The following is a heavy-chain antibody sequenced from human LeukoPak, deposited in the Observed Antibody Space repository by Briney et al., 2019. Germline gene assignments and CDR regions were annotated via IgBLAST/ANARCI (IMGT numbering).Heavy chain of an antibody. CDR3: ARDAWGDSSGHDAFDI. CDR2: IIPILGIA. J-gene: IGHJ3*02. V-gene: IGHV1-69*04. D-gene: IGHD3-22*01. CDR1: GGTFSSYA. Sequence: SVKVSCKASGGTFSSYAISWVRQAPGQGLEWKGRIIPILGIANYAQKFQGRVTITADKSTSTAYMELSSLRSEDTAVYYCARDAWGDSSGHDAFDIWGQGTMVTVSS.